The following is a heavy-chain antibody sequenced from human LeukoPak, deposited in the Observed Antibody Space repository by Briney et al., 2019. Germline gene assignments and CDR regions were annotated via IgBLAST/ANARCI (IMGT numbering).Heavy chain of an antibody. Sequence: ASVKVSCKASGCTFTGYYMHWVRQAPGQGLEWMGWINPNSGGTNYAQKFQGRVTMTRDTSISTAYMELSRLRSDDTAVYYCARDPYSSSWYEGYYFDYWGQGTLVTVSS. D-gene: IGHD6-13*01. CDR1: GCTFTGYY. CDR3: ARDPYSSSWYEGYYFDY. CDR2: INPNSGGT. V-gene: IGHV1-2*02. J-gene: IGHJ4*02.